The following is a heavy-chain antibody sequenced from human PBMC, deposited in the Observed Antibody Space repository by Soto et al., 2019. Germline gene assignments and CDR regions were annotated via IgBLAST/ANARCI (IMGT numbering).Heavy chain of an antibody. CDR1: GGNSGDYY. CDR3: ARGNMYYGSACYSY. V-gene: IGHV4-34*01. J-gene: IGHJ4*02. D-gene: IGHD3-10*01. Sequence: SVTMCLTSTVEGGNSGDYYGSWISKNPGKGLEWIGEINHSGSTNYNPSLKSRVTISVDTSKNQFSLKLSSVTAVDIVVYYLARGNMYYGSACYSYWGQGTPVTVSS. CDR2: INHSGST.